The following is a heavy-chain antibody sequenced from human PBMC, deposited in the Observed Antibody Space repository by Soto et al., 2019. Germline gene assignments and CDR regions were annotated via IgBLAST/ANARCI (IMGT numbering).Heavy chain of an antibody. CDR3: ARGKRKIVVVPAAIQHYYYGMDV. CDR2: ISAYNGNT. V-gene: IGHV1-18*01. CDR1: GYTFTSYG. D-gene: IGHD2-2*02. J-gene: IGHJ6*02. Sequence: ASVKVSCKASGYTFTSYGISCVLQSPLRWLEWMGCISAYNGNTNYAQKLQGRVTMTTDTSTSTAYMELRSLRSDDTAVYYCARGKRKIVVVPAAIQHYYYGMDVWGQGTTVTVSS.